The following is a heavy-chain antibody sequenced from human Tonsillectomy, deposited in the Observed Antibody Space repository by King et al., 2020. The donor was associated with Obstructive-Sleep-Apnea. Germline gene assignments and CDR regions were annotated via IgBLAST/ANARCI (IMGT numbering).Heavy chain of an antibody. D-gene: IGHD3-10*01. CDR1: GFTFTTYA. Sequence: VQLVESGGGLVQPGGSLRLSCAASGFTFTTYAISWVLQAPGKGLEWVSAINRRGTTFYAGSVRGRFTSSRDNSKYTVDLQVNSLRAEDTAIYYCAKEGGGSGVYWVDSWGQGTLVTVSS. CDR3: AKEGGGSGVYWVDS. J-gene: IGHJ4*02. V-gene: IGHV3-23*04. CDR2: INRRGTT.